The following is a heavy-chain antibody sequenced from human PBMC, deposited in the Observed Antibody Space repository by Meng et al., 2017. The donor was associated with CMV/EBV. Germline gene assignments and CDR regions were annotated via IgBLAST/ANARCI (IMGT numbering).Heavy chain of an antibody. J-gene: IGHJ5*02. CDR1: GFTFSNAW. D-gene: IGHD3-3*01. Sequence: GGSLRLSCAASGFTFSNAWMSWVRQAPGKGLEWVGRIKSKTDGGTTDYAAPVKGRFTISRDDSKNTLYLQMNSLKTEDTAVYYCTTYTYYDFWSGGYNWFDPWGQGTLVTVSS. CDR3: TTYTYYDFWSGGYNWFDP. CDR2: IKSKTDGGTT. V-gene: IGHV3-15*01.